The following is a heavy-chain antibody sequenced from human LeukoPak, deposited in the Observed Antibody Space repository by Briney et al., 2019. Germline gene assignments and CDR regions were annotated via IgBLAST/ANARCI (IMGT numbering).Heavy chain of an antibody. J-gene: IGHJ3*02. CDR1: GGSISSGDYY. CDR2: IYYSGST. V-gene: IGHV4-30-4*01. Sequence: SQTLSLTCTVSGGSISSGDYYWSWIRQPPGQGLEWIGYIYYSGSTYYNPSLKSRVTISVDTSKNRFSLKLSSVTAADTAVYYCGYGDYAFDAFDIWGQGTMVTVSS. D-gene: IGHD4-17*01. CDR3: GYGDYAFDAFDI.